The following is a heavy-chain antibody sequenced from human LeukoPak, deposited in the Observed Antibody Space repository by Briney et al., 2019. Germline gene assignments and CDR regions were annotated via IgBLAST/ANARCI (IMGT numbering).Heavy chain of an antibody. CDR2: ISYDGSNK. CDR3: ARDPATRWYHHAFDI. V-gene: IGHV3-30*04. D-gene: IGHD2-15*01. J-gene: IGHJ3*02. CDR1: GFTFSSYA. Sequence: PGGSLRLSCAASGFTFSSYAMHWVRQAPGKGLEWVAVISYDGSNKYYADSVKSRFTISRDNTKNTLYLQMNSLRAEDTAVYYCARDPATRWYHHAFDIWGQGTMVTVSS.